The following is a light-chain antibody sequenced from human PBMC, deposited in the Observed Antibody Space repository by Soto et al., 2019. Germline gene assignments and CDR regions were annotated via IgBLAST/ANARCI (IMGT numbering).Light chain of an antibody. V-gene: IGKV3-20*01. J-gene: IGKJ2*01. CDR2: DVS. CDR3: QQYEDSVMYT. Sequence: EIVLTQSPGTLSLSPGERDTLSCRASQSVRSSFFAWYQQKPGQAPRLMIYDVSVRATGIPDRFSGSGSGTDFTLSINGLEPEDFAVYYCQQYEDSVMYTFGQGTKLEIK. CDR1: QSVRSSF.